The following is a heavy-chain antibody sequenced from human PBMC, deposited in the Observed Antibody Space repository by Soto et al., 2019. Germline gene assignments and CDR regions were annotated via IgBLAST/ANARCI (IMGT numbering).Heavy chain of an antibody. CDR3: ARTHCLSIFCYSPYYYYRIDF. J-gene: IGHJ6*02. V-gene: IGHV1-2*04. Sequence: ASVKVSCKASGYTFTSYYIHWVRQAPGQGLEWMGWINPNSGGTNYAQKFQGWVTMTRDTSISTAYMELSRLRSDDTAVYYCARTHCLSIFCYSPYYYYRIDFSAQGSXVPVSS. CDR1: GYTFTSYY. D-gene: IGHD2-15*01. CDR2: INPNSGGT.